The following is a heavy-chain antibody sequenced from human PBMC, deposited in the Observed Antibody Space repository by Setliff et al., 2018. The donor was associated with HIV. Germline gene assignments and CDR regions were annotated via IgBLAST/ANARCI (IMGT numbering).Heavy chain of an antibody. Sequence: WASVKVSCKASGNSFHSYAFSWVRQAPGQGLEWMGGIIPLFGSANYAQKFQGRVTITADESTSTVYMEVSGLRFEDTAVYFCAKDGPTVIEGSYMDVWGKGTTVTVSS. CDR1: GNSFHSYA. D-gene: IGHD4-4*01. CDR2: IIPLFGSA. CDR3: AKDGPTVIEGSYMDV. J-gene: IGHJ6*03. V-gene: IGHV1-69*13.